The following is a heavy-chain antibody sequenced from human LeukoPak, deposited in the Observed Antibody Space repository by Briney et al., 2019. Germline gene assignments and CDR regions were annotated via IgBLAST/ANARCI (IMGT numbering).Heavy chain of an antibody. CDR2: IRYGGSNK. J-gene: IGHJ5*02. D-gene: IGHD4-17*01. V-gene: IGHV3-30*02. CDR3: ARVATVTPYNWFDP. CDR1: GFTFSSYG. Sequence: VGSLRLSCAASGFTFSSYGMHWVRQAPGKGLEWVAFIRYGGSNKYYADSVKGRFTISRDNSKNTLYLQMNSLRAEDTAVYYCARVATVTPYNWFDPWGQGTLVTVSS.